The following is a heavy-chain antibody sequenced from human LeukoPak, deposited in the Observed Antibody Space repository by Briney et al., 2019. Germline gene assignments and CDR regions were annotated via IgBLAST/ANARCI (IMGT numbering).Heavy chain of an antibody. D-gene: IGHD4-17*01. CDR3: AXTYXDYHDINFDY. CDR2: INPNSGGT. V-gene: IGHV1-2*02. Sequence: GASVKVSCKASGYTFTGYYMHWVRQAPGQGLEWMGWINPNSGGTNYAQKFQGRVTTTRDTSISTAYMELSRLRSDDTAVYYCAXTYXDYHDINFDYWGQGTLVTVSS. J-gene: IGHJ4*02. CDR1: GYTFTGYY.